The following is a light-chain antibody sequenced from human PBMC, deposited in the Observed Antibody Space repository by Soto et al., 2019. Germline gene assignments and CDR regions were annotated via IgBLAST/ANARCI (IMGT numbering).Light chain of an antibody. J-gene: IGLJ2*01. CDR2: SDN. Sequence: QSVLTQPPSASETPGQRVTISCSGSSSNIGSHTVNWYQQLPGPAPKLLIYSDNQRPSGVPGRFSGSKSGTSASLAISGLQSEDESDYYCAACDDSLNGPVFGGGTKLTVL. CDR1: SSNIGSHT. V-gene: IGLV1-44*01. CDR3: AACDDSLNGPV.